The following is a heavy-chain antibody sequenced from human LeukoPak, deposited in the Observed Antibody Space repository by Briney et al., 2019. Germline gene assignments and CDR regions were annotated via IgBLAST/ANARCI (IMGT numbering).Heavy chain of an antibody. V-gene: IGHV1-69*13. CDR1: GGTFSSYA. CDR2: IIPIFGTA. Sequence: ASVKVSCKASGGTFSSYAISWVRQAPGQGLEWMGGIIPIFGTANYAQKFQGRVTITADESTSTAYMELSSLRSEDTAVYYCARGRRYCSGGSCYPTFDYWGQGTLVTVSS. CDR3: ARGRRYCSGGSCYPTFDY. J-gene: IGHJ4*02. D-gene: IGHD2-15*01.